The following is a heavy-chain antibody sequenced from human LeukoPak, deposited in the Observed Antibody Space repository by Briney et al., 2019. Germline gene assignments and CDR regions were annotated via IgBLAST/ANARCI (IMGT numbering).Heavy chain of an antibody. CDR3: AKASRRDGGGYYYCVDC. J-gene: IGHJ4*02. CDR1: GFTFSSYA. CDR2: ISDDGDGT. V-gene: IGHV3-23*01. Sequence: GGSLRLSCEASGFTFSSYAMSWVRQAPGKGLQGVSTISDDGDGTYYAASVKGRFTISRDNSRNMLSLVMTSLRVDDTAVYYCAKASRRDGGGYYYCVDCWGQGTLVTVSS. D-gene: IGHD3-22*01.